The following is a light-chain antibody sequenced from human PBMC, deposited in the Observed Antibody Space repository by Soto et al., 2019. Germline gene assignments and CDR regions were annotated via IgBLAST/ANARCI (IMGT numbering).Light chain of an antibody. CDR1: QAIGDH. CDR3: LQHYNYPPT. CDR2: SVS. Sequence: DIQMTQSPSALSASVGDTVTVTCRASQAIGDHLAWFQQQPGKVPQRLIYSVSTLHTGAPSSFSGSGSETDFPLTITTLHPEDFASYFCLQHYNYPPTFGGGT. V-gene: IGKV1-17*03. J-gene: IGKJ4*01.